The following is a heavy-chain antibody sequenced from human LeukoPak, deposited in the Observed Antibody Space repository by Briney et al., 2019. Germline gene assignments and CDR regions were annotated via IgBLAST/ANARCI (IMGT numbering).Heavy chain of an antibody. CDR3: AKGGYDILTGYYPFDY. J-gene: IGHJ4*02. D-gene: IGHD3-9*01. CDR1: GFTFSSYG. CDR2: ISGSGGST. Sequence: PGGTLRLSCAVSGFTFSSYGMSWVLQAPGKGLEWVSAISGSGGSTYYADSVKGRFTISRDNSKNTLYLQMNSLRAGDTAVYYCAKGGYDILTGYYPFDYWGQGTLVTVSS. V-gene: IGHV3-23*01.